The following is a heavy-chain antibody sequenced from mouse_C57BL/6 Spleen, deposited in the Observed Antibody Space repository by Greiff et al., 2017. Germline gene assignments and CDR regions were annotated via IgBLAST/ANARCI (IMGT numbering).Heavy chain of an antibody. V-gene: IGHV1-82*01. J-gene: IGHJ4*01. CDR2: IYPGDGDT. Sequence: VKLQESGPELVKPGASVKISCKASGYAFSSSWMNWVKQRPGKGLEWIGRIYPGDGDTNYNGKFKGKATLTADKSSSTAYMQLSSLTSEDSAVYFCARVNYAMDYWGQGTSVTVSS. CDR3: ARVNYAMDY. CDR1: GYAFSSSW. D-gene: IGHD2-1*01.